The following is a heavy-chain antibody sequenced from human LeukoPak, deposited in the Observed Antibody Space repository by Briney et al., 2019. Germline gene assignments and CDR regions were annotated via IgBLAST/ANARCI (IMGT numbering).Heavy chain of an antibody. J-gene: IGHJ4*02. D-gene: IGHD3-22*01. CDR2: FDPEDGET. CDR1: GYTLTELS. V-gene: IGHV1-24*01. CDR3: ATLYYDSSGYYPLNY. Sequence: ASVKVSCKVSGYTLTELSMHWVRQAPGKGLEWMRGFDPEDGETIHAQKFQGRVTMTEDTSTDTAYMELSSLRSEDTAVYYCATLYYDSSGYYPLNYWGQGTLVTVSS.